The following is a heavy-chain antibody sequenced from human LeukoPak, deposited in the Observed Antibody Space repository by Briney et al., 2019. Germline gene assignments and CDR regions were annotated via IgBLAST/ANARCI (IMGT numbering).Heavy chain of an antibody. J-gene: IGHJ6*02. V-gene: IGHV5-51*01. D-gene: IGHD3-22*01. Sequence: GESLKISCKGSGYSFTSYWIGWVRQMPGEGLGWMGIIYPGDSDTRYSPSFQGQVTISADKSISTAYLQWSSLKASDTAMYYCARLGGGYYDSSGYSPSVLGYYYGMDVWGQGTTVTVSS. CDR1: GYSFTSYW. CDR2: IYPGDSDT. CDR3: ARLGGGYYDSSGYSPSVLGYYYGMDV.